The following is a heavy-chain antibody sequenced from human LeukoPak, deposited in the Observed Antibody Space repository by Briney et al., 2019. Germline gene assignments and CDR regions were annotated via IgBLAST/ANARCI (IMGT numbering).Heavy chain of an antibody. D-gene: IGHD3-10*01. Sequence: GRSLRLSCAASGFTFDDYAMHWVRQAPGKGLEWVSGISWNSGSIGYADSVKGRFTISRDNAKNSLYLQMNSLRAEDTALYYCAKDRSAMVRGEDIWGQGTMVTVSS. CDR2: ISWNSGSI. J-gene: IGHJ3*02. CDR1: GFTFDDYA. CDR3: AKDRSAMVRGEDI. V-gene: IGHV3-9*01.